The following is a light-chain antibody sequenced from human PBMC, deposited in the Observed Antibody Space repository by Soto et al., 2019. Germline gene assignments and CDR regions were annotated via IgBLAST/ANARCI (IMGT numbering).Light chain of an antibody. J-gene: IGKJ1*01. V-gene: IGKV1-9*01. CDR1: QGIRSQ. CDR2: SAS. Sequence: ILMTQSPSSLAASVGDRVTISCRASQGIRSQLAWYQQKPGKAPKLLISSASTLQSGVPSRFSGSGSGTEFTLTISSLQSEDFALYYCQQYNDWPLTFGQGTKVDIK. CDR3: QQYNDWPLT.